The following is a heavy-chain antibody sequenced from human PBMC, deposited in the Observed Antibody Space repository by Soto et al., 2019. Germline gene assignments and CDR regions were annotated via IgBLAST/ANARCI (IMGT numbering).Heavy chain of an antibody. D-gene: IGHD4-17*01. J-gene: IGHJ4*02. V-gene: IGHV3-7*01. CDR2: IKQDGSEK. CDR1: GFTFSSYW. CDR3: ATLPYGDFGFFDY. Sequence: EVQLVESGGGLVQPGGSLRLSCAASGFTFSSYWMSWVRQAPGKGLEWVANIKQDGSEKYYVDSVKDRVTISRDNAKNSLYLQMNSLRAEDTAVYYCATLPYGDFGFFDYWGQGTLVTVSS.